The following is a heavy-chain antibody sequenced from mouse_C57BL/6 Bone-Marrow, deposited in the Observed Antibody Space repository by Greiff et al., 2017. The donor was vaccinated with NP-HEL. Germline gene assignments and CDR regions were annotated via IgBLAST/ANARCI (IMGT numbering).Heavy chain of an antibody. CDR3: AREGGYYGSPFAY. CDR2: ISYDGSN. D-gene: IGHD1-1*01. V-gene: IGHV3-6*01. Sequence: EVKLQESGPGLVKPSQSLPLTCSVTGYSIISGYYWNWIRQFPGNKLEWMAYISYDGSNNYNPSLKNRISITRDISKNQFFLKLTSVTTEDTATYYCAREGGYYGSPFAYWGQGTLVTVSA. J-gene: IGHJ3*01. CDR1: GYSIISGYY.